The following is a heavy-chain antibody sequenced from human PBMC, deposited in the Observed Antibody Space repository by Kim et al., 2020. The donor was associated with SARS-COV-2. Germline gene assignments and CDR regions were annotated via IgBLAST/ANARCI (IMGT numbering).Heavy chain of an antibody. D-gene: IGHD3-22*01. V-gene: IGHV6-1*01. CDR3: ARGIDDSSGYYYDPFDY. CDR2: TYYRSKWYN. J-gene: IGHJ4*02. CDR1: GDSVSSNSAA. Sequence: SQTLSLTCAISGDSVSSNSAAWNWIRQSPSRGLEWLGRTYYRSKWYNDYAVSVESRITINPDTSKNQFSLQLNSVTPEDTAVYYCARGIDDSSGYYYDPFDYWGQGTLVTVSS.